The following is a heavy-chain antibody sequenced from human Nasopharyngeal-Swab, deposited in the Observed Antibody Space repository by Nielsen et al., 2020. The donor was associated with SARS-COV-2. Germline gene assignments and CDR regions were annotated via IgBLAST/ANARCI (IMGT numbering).Heavy chain of an antibody. CDR2: ISDNGANT. J-gene: IGHJ4*02. D-gene: IGHD6-19*01. Sequence: GESLKISCAASEFRFSSHAMSWVRQAPGKGLEGVSGISDNGANTYYADSVKGRFTIPKDMSKNTLYLQMNSPRAEDTAIYFCAKGQQWLDELDYWGQGTLVTVSS. V-gene: IGHV3-23*01. CDR3: AKGQQWLDELDY. CDR1: EFRFSSHA.